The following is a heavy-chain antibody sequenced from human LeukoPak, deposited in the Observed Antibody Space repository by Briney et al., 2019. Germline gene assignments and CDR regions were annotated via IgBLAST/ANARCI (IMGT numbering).Heavy chain of an antibody. V-gene: IGHV4-59*13. J-gene: IGHJ4*02. CDR3: ARGAMTTTSTFDY. Sequence: PSETLSLTCTVPGGSISSYYWSWIRQPPGKGLEWIGYIYYSGSTNYNPSLESRVTLSVDTSKNQFSLKLSSVTAADTAVYYCARGAMTTTSTFDYWGQGTLVTVSS. D-gene: IGHD5-24*01. CDR2: IYYSGST. CDR1: GGSISSYY.